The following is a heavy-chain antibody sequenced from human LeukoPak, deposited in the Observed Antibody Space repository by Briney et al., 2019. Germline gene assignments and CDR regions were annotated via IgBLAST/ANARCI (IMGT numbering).Heavy chain of an antibody. CDR3: AKDNRDCSSTSCYAYFDY. Sequence: PGRSLRLSCAASGFTFSSYGVHWVRQAPGKGLEWVAVISYDGSNKYYADSVKGRFTISRDNSKNTLYLQMNSLRAEDTAVYYCAKDNRDCSSTSCYAYFDYWGQGTLVTVSS. D-gene: IGHD2-2*01. J-gene: IGHJ4*02. CDR1: GFTFSSYG. CDR2: ISYDGSNK. V-gene: IGHV3-30*18.